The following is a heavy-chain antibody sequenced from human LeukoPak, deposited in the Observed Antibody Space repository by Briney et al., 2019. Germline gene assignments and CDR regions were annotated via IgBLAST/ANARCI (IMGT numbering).Heavy chain of an antibody. D-gene: IGHD6-6*01. CDR1: GFTFSSYS. CDR3: AREAPFDY. CDR2: IKQDGSEK. J-gene: IGHJ4*02. V-gene: IGHV3-7*01. Sequence: GGSLRLSCAASGFTFSSYSMNWVRQAPGKGLEWVANIKQDGSEKYYVDSVKGRFTISRDNAKNSLYLQMNSLRAEDTAVYYCAREAPFDYWGQGTLVTVSS.